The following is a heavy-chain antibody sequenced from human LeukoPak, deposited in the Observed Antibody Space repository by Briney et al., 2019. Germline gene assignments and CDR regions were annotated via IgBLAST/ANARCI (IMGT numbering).Heavy chain of an antibody. J-gene: IGHJ4*02. CDR2: INHSGST. CDR1: GGSISSNSYY. Sequence: SETLSLTCTVSGGSISSNSYYWSWIRQPPGKGLEWIGEINHSGSTNYNPSLKSRVTISVDTSKNQFSLKLSSVTAADTAVYYCARGPPRYCSGGTFSIYFDYWGQGTLVTVSS. D-gene: IGHD2-15*01. V-gene: IGHV4-39*07. CDR3: ARGPPRYCSGGTFSIYFDY.